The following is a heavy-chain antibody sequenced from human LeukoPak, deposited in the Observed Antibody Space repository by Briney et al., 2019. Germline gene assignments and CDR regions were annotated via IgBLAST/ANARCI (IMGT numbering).Heavy chain of an antibody. J-gene: IGHJ4*02. CDR1: GGSFSGYY. D-gene: IGHD3-22*01. Sequence: PSETLSLTCAVYGGSFSGYYWSWIRQPPGKGLEWIGEINRSGSTNYNPSLKSRVTISVDTSKNQFSLKLSSVTAADTAVYYCARKGDSSGYKGSFDYWGQGTLVTVSS. CDR2: INRSGST. CDR3: ARKGDSSGYKGSFDY. V-gene: IGHV4-34*01.